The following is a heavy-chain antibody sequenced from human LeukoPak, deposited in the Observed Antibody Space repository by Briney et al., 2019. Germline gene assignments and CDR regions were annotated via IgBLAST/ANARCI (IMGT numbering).Heavy chain of an antibody. V-gene: IGHV4-4*07. Sequence: PSETLSLTCTVSGGSISSYYWSWIRQPAGKGLEWIGRIYTSGSTNYNPSLKSRVTISVDTSKNQFSLKLSSVTAADTAVYYCARGPSAYSSSWYGYWGQGTLVTVSS. J-gene: IGHJ4*02. D-gene: IGHD6-13*01. CDR1: GGSISSYY. CDR2: IYTSGST. CDR3: ARGPSAYSSSWYGY.